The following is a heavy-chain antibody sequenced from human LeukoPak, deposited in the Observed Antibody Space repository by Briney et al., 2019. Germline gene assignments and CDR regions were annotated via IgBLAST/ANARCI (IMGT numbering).Heavy chain of an antibody. J-gene: IGHJ4*02. Sequence: GGSLRLSCAASGFTFDDYAMQWVRQAPGKGLEWVSGITWNSNTMGYTDSVKGRFTIFRDKNSLYLQMNSLRAEDTALYYCAKGGVQLWPRGFDYWGQGTLVTVSS. V-gene: IGHV3-9*01. CDR3: AKGGVQLWPRGFDY. D-gene: IGHD5-18*01. CDR2: ITWNSNTM. CDR1: GFTFDDYA.